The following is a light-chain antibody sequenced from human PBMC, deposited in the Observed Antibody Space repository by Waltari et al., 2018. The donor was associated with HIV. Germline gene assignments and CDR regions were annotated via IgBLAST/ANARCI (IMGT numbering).Light chain of an antibody. J-gene: IGLJ2*01. Sequence: QSVLTHPPSVSGAPGQRVALPCTGSNSNIGAGYDAYWYQQPPGSAPKPLLFDNRKRPSGVPDRFSGSKSGTSASLVITGLQAADEAVYYCQSYDNSLSNVVFGGGTKLIVL. CDR2: DNR. CDR3: QSYDNSLSNVV. V-gene: IGLV1-40*01. CDR1: NSNIGAGYD.